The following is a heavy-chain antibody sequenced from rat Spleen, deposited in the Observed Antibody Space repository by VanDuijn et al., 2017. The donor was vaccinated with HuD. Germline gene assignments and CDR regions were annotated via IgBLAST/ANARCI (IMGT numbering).Heavy chain of an antibody. Sequence: QLQLKESGPGLVERLQTLSLTCTVPGFSITKYGVTWVRPPPGKGLEWMGGIWGEGSKNYKSALKSRLSISRDTSKTQVFLKMNSLQTEDTAIYFCTRAGYGGYTAWGQGVMVTVSS. J-gene: IGHJ2*01. V-gene: IGHV2-1*01. CDR3: TRAGYGGYTA. CDR2: IWGEGSK. CDR1: GFSITKYG. D-gene: IGHD1-11*01.